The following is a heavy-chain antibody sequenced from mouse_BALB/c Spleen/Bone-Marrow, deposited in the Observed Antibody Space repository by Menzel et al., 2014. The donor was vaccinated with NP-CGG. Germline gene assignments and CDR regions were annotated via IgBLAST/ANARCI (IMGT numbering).Heavy chain of an antibody. Sequence: VQLQQSGAELVKPGASVKLSCTASGFNIKDSYMHWVKQRPEQGLEWIGRIDPANGNTKYDPKFQGKATITADTSSNTAYLQLSSLTSEDTAVYYCARGTPYAMDYWGQGTSVTVSS. CDR2: IDPANGNT. CDR1: GFNIKDSY. J-gene: IGHJ4*01. V-gene: IGHV14-3*02. CDR3: ARGTPYAMDY. D-gene: IGHD2-14*01.